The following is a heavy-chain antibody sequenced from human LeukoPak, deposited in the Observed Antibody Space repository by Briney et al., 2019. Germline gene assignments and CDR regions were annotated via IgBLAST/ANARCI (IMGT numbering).Heavy chain of an antibody. V-gene: IGHV5-51*01. CDR1: GYSFASYW. Sequence: GESLKISCQGSGYSFASYWIGWVRQMPGKGLEWMGVIYPGDFDTRYSPSFQGQVTISADKSISTAYVQWSSLKASDTAMYYCASMATVTTFGYFDYWGQGTLVTVSS. CDR3: ASMATVTTFGYFDY. J-gene: IGHJ4*02. D-gene: IGHD4-17*01. CDR2: IYPGDFDT.